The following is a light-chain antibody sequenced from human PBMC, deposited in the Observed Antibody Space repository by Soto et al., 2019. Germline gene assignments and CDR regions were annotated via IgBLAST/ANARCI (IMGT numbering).Light chain of an antibody. CDR1: SSDVGGYNY. J-gene: IGLJ1*01. CDR3: NSYTTSATDV. CDR2: EVT. Sequence: QSALTQPASVSGSPGQSITISCTGTSSDVGGYNYVSWYQHHPGEAPKLIIFEVTKRPSGVPYRFSGSKSANTASLTISGLQAEDEADYFCNSYTTSATDVFGSGTKVTVL. V-gene: IGLV2-14*01.